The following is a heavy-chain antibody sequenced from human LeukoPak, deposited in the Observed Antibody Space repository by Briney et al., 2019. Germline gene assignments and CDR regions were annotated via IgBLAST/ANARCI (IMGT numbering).Heavy chain of an antibody. Sequence: GGSLRLSCAASGFTFNKAWMSWVRLAPGKGLEWVSVISGGGSTYYADSVKGRFTISRDNSKNTLYLQMNSLRAEDTAVYYCARQQLVLDSWGQGTLVTVSS. J-gene: IGHJ4*02. CDR3: ARQQLVLDS. D-gene: IGHD6-13*01. CDR1: GFTFNKAW. V-gene: IGHV3-66*04. CDR2: ISGGGST.